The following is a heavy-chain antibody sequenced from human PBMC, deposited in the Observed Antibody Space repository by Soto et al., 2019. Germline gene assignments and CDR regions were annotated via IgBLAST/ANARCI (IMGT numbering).Heavy chain of an antibody. Sequence: ASVKVSCKASGYSFISYGISWVRRAPGQGLEWMGWISPYNGHTQFVQRFQGRVSMTTDTSTKTAYMELRNLRSDDTAHYYCARDLTIVPATHPRLENYGMDVWGQGTTVTVSS. CDR2: ISPYNGHT. J-gene: IGHJ6*02. CDR3: ARDLTIVPATHPRLENYGMDV. D-gene: IGHD2-2*01. V-gene: IGHV1-18*01. CDR1: GYSFISYG.